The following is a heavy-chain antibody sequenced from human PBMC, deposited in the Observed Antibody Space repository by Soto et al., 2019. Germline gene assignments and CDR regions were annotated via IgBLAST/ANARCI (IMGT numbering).Heavy chain of an antibody. D-gene: IGHD3-22*01. CDR3: ARDGPYYYDSSGYQLTYYFDY. CDR2: ISYDGSNK. Sequence: VQLVESGGGVVQPGRSLRLSCAASGFTFSSYAMHWVRQAPGKGLEWVAVISYDGSNKYYADSVKGRFTISRDNSKNTLYLQMNSLRAEDTAVYYCARDGPYYYDSSGYQLTYYFDYWGQGTLVTVSS. V-gene: IGHV3-30-3*01. CDR1: GFTFSSYA. J-gene: IGHJ4*02.